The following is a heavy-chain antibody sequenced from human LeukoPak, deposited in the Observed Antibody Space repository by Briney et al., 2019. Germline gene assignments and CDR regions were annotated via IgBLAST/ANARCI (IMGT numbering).Heavy chain of an antibody. V-gene: IGHV4-61*02. J-gene: IGHJ5*02. CDR1: GGSISSGSYY. CDR3: ARQSYYYGSGSYVSWFDP. D-gene: IGHD3-10*01. Sequence: SETLSLTCTVSGGSISSGSYYWNWIRQPAGEGLEWIGRIYTRGGTNYNPSLKSRVTISVDTSKNQFSLKLSSVTAAGTAVYYCARQSYYYGSGSYVSWFDPWGQGTLVTVSS. CDR2: IYTRGGT.